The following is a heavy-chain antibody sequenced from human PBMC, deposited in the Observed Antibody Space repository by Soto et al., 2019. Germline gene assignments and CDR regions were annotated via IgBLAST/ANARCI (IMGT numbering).Heavy chain of an antibody. CDR3: AKDVYRSDTMPCFDT. CDR1: AFRSMSYG. J-gene: IGHJ5*02. D-gene: IGHD2-2*01. V-gene: IGHV3-23*01. Sequence: WGSLRFSCDPCAFRSMSYGMSKGPHDTGKGLEWVSGIDDGGASTYYADSMKGRFTISRDNSKNTLYLQMNGLRVEGTAVYYCAKDVYRSDTMPCFDTWGQGTLVTVSS. CDR2: IDDGGAST.